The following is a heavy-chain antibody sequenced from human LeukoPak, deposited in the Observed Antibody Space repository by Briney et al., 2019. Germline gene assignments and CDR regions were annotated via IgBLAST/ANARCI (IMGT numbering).Heavy chain of an antibody. CDR1: GFTSSSYG. CDR3: AKDGELYSSGWYLNY. V-gene: IGHV3-30*02. J-gene: IGHJ4*02. Sequence: GGSLRLSCAASGFTSSSYGMHWVRQAPGEGLEWVAFIPYDGSNKYYADSLKGRFSISRDNSKNTLYLQMNSLRAEDTAVYYCAKDGELYSSGWYLNYWGQGTLVTVSS. CDR2: IPYDGSNK. D-gene: IGHD6-19*01.